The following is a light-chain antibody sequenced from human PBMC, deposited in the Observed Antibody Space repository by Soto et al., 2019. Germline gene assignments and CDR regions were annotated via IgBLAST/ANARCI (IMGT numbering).Light chain of an antibody. V-gene: IGKV3-20*01. Sequence: EIVLTQSPGTLSLSLGERATLSCRASQTVHSSYLGWYQQKPGQPPRLLIYGASNRATGVPGRFSGSGSWADFTLTISSLEPEDFAVYFCQQYSSSPLFTFGPGTRVDMK. J-gene: IGKJ3*01. CDR1: QTVHSSY. CDR2: GAS. CDR3: QQYSSSPLFT.